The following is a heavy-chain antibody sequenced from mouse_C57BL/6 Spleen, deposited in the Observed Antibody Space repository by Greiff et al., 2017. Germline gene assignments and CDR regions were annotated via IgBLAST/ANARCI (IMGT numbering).Heavy chain of an antibody. D-gene: IGHD1-1*01. CDR2: IWSGGST. Sequence: QVQLQQPGPGLVQPSQSLSITCTVSGFSLTSYGVHWVRQSPGKGLEWLGVIWSGGSTDYNAAFISRLSISKDNSKGQVFFKMNSLQADDTAIYYCAGMGATVVATDYAMDYWGQGTSVTVSS. CDR1: GFSLTSYG. V-gene: IGHV2-2*01. CDR3: AGMGATVVATDYAMDY. J-gene: IGHJ4*01.